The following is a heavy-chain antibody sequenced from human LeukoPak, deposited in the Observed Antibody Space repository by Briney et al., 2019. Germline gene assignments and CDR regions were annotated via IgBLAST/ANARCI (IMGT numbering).Heavy chain of an antibody. J-gene: IGHJ6*02. CDR3: ARDGLRYYYYGMDV. CDR2: ISSNGGST. V-gene: IGHV3-64*01. Sequence: GGSQRLSCAASGFTFSSYAMHWVRQAPGKGLEYVSAISSNGGSTYYANSVKGRFTISRDNSKNTLYLQMGSLRAEDMAVYYCARDGLRYYYYGMDVWGQGTTVTVSS. CDR1: GFTFSSYA. D-gene: IGHD5-12*01.